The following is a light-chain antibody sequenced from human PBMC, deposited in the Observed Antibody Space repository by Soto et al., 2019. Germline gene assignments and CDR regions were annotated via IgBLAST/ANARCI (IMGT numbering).Light chain of an antibody. CDR3: SSYTSSSTPYV. Sequence: QSVLTQPASVSGSPGQSITISCTGTSSDVGGYNYVSWYQQHPGKAPKVMIYEVSNRPSGVPNRFSGSKSGNTASLTISGLQAEDEADYYCSSYTSSSTPYVFGTGTMVTVL. CDR1: SSDVGGYNY. V-gene: IGLV2-14*03. J-gene: IGLJ1*01. CDR2: EVS.